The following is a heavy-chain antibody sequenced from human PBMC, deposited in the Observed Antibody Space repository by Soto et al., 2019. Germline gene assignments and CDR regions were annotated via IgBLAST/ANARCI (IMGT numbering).Heavy chain of an antibody. CDR2: VYYTGTT. D-gene: IGHD3-10*01. V-gene: IGHV4-59*01. CDR1: GGSISNYY. Sequence: SETLSLTCTVSGGSISNYYWSWIRQPPGKGLERIGYVYYTGTTNYNPSLKSRVTISVDTSKNQFSLKLSSVTAADTAVYYCARDTYLYYGSGSYLYYFDYWGQGTLVTVSS. CDR3: ARDTYLYYGSGSYLYYFDY. J-gene: IGHJ4*02.